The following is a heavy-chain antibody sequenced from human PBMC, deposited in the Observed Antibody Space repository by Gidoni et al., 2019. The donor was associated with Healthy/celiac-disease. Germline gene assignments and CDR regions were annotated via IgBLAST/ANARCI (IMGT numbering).Heavy chain of an antibody. CDR2: IWYDGSNK. V-gene: IGHV3-33*01. CDR1: GFTFSSYG. J-gene: IGHJ4*02. CDR3: ARDRAVAGPKGYFDY. D-gene: IGHD6-19*01. Sequence: QVQLVESGGGVVQPGRSLRLSCAASGFTFSSYGMHWVRQAPGKGLEWVAVIWYDGSNKYYADSVKGRFTISRDNSKNTLYLQMNSLRAEDTAVYYCARDRAVAGPKGYFDYWGQGTLVTVSS.